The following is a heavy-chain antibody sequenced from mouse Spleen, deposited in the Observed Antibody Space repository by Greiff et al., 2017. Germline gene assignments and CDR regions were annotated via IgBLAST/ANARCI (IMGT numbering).Heavy chain of an antibody. CDR2: ISSGSSTI. V-gene: IGHV5-17*02. D-gene: IGHD1-1*01. J-gene: IGHJ1*01. CDR3: ARSYYYGSSGYFDV. CDR1: GFTFSSFG. Sequence: EVQVVESGGGLVQPGGSRKLSCAASGFTFSSFGMHWVRQAPEKGLEWVAYISSGSSTIYYADTVKGRFTISRDNPKNTLFLQMTSLRSEDTAMYYCARSYYYGSSGYFDVWGAGTTVTVSS.